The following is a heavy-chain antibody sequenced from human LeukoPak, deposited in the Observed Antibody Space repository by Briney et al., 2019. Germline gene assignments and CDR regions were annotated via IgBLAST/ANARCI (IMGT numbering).Heavy chain of an antibody. CDR1: GFTVSSNY. CDR2: IYSDSST. Sequence: GGSLRLSCAASGFTVSSNYMSWVRQAPGKGLEWVSVIYSDSSTYYADSVKGRFTISRDNTKNTLNLQMNRLRVEDTAVYYCARSTGSYGGAFDIWGQGTMVTVSS. CDR3: ARSTGSYGGAFDI. J-gene: IGHJ3*02. D-gene: IGHD1-26*01. V-gene: IGHV3-53*01.